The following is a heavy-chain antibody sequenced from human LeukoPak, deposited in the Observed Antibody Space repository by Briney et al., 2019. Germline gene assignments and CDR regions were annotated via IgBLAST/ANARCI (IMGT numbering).Heavy chain of an antibody. Sequence: SMKVSCKASGGTFSSYAISWVRQAPGQGLEWMGRIIPIFGIANYAQKFQGRVTITADKSTSTAYMELSSLRSEDTAVYYCAEIAVAGSGEHDYWGQGTLVTVSS. D-gene: IGHD6-19*01. CDR2: IIPIFGIA. J-gene: IGHJ4*02. CDR3: AEIAVAGSGEHDY. V-gene: IGHV1-69*04. CDR1: GGTFSSYA.